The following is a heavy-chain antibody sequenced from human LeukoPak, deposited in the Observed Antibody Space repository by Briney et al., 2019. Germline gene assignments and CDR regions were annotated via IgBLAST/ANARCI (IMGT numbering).Heavy chain of an antibody. J-gene: IGHJ6*02. Sequence: GGSLRLSCAASGFTFSSYAMHWVRQAPGKGLEWVAVISYDGSNKYYADSVKGRFTISRDNSKNTLYLQMNSLRAEDTAVYYCARDPLYYGSGDSYYYYGMDVWGQGTTVTVSS. D-gene: IGHD3-10*01. CDR1: GFTFSSYA. V-gene: IGHV3-30-3*01. CDR2: ISYDGSNK. CDR3: ARDPLYYGSGDSYYYYGMDV.